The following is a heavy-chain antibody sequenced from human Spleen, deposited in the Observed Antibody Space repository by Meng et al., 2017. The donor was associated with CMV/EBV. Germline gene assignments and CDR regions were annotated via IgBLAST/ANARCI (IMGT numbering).Heavy chain of an antibody. D-gene: IGHD2-2*01. CDR2: ISSSGSTI. Sequence: FSDYYMSWIRQAPGKGLEWVSYISSSGSTIYYADSVQGRFTISRDNAKNSLYLQMSSLRAEDTAVYYCARGIPYCSSTSCYGDWFDPWGQGTLVTVSS. CDR3: ARGIPYCSSTSCYGDWFDP. V-gene: IGHV3-11*04. CDR1: FSDYY. J-gene: IGHJ5*02.